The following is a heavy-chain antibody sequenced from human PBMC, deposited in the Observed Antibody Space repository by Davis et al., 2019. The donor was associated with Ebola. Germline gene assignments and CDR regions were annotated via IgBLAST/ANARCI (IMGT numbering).Heavy chain of an antibody. CDR1: GFFLRSYR. J-gene: IGHJ4*02. CDR3: MARSVIMDRGVILEDH. Sequence: ESPNTSCASSGFFLRSYRMSWVRQAPGKGLEWVANIKQDGSEKYYVDSVKGRFTISRDNSKNTLSLQMNSLRAEDTAVYYCMARSVIMDRGVILEDHWGQGTLVTVSS. CDR2: IKQDGSEK. V-gene: IGHV3-7*01. D-gene: IGHD3-10*01.